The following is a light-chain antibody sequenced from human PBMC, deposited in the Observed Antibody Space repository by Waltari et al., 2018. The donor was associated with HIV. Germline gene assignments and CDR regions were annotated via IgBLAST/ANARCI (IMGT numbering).Light chain of an antibody. CDR1: QSISSY. V-gene: IGKV1-39*01. CDR3: QQSYSTPIT. J-gene: IGKJ5*01. CDR2: AAS. Sequence: DIQMTQSPSSLSASVGHSVTITCRASQSISSYLNWYQQKPGKAPKLLIYAASSLQSAVPSRFSGSGSGTDFTLTISSLQPEDFATYYCQQSYSTPITFGQGTRLEIK.